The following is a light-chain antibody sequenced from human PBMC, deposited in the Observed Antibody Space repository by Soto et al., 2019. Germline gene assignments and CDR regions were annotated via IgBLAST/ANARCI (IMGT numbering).Light chain of an antibody. CDR3: CSYAGTYTFEV. CDR2: DVN. Sequence: QSALTQPRSVSGSPGQSVTISCTGTSSDVGGYDYVSWYQHHPGKAPKLMIFDVNKRPSGVPDRFSGSKSGNTASLTISGRQAEDEADYYCCSYAGTYTFEVFGGGTQLTVL. J-gene: IGLJ2*01. CDR1: SSDVGGYDY. V-gene: IGLV2-11*01.